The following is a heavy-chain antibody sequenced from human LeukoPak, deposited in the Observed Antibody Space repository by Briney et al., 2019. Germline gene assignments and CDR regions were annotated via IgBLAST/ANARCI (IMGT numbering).Heavy chain of an antibody. CDR3: ARELASGGPFDY. D-gene: IGHD1-1*01. Sequence: SETLSLTCTVSGVSISSYYWSWIRQPPGKGLEGVGYIYYSGSTNYNPSLKSRVTISVYTSKNQFSLKLSSVTAADTAVYYCARELASGGPFDYWGQGTLVTVSS. J-gene: IGHJ4*02. CDR1: GVSISSYY. CDR2: IYYSGST. V-gene: IGHV4-59*01.